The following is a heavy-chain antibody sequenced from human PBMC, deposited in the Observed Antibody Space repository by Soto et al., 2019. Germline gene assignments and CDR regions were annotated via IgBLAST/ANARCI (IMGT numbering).Heavy chain of an antibody. CDR1: GCTISSGDYS. J-gene: IGHJ6*02. CDR3: ARESGYPYHYYGMDV. Sequence: SETLSLTCTVSGCTISSGDYSWSWIRQPPGKGLEWIGYIFYSGSTKYNPSLKSRVTISVDTSKNQFSLKLNSVTAADTAVYYCARESGYPYHYYGMDVWGQGTTVTVSS. V-gene: IGHV4-30-4*08. CDR2: IFYSGST. D-gene: IGHD3-3*01.